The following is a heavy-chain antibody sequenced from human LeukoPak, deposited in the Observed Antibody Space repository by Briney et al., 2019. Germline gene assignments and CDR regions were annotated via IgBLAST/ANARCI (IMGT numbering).Heavy chain of an antibody. CDR1: GYPISSGYY. CDR3: ARGLGIAAAGTGGTDY. J-gene: IGHJ4*02. Sequence: SGTLSLTCTVSGYPISSGYYWGWIRQPPGKGLEWIANVYHSGGSYRNPSLKSRVTISVDTSENQFSLKMTSVTAADTAVYYCARGLGIAAAGTGGTDYWGQGILVTVSS. V-gene: IGHV4-38-2*02. CDR2: VYHSGGS. D-gene: IGHD6-13*01.